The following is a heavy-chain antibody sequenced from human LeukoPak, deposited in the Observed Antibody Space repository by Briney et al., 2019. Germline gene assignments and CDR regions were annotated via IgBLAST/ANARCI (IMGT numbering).Heavy chain of an antibody. CDR1: GFTFSSYG. V-gene: IGHV3-30*18. J-gene: IGHJ4*02. CDR2: TSIDGRNN. Sequence: GGSLRLSCEASGFTFSSYGMHWVRQAPGKGLEWVAVTSIDGRNNYYADSVKGRFTISRDSSKNTLYLQMNSLRAEDTAVYYCVKVEYYESSGYLGDYWGQGTLVTVSS. D-gene: IGHD3-22*01. CDR3: VKVEYYESSGYLGDY.